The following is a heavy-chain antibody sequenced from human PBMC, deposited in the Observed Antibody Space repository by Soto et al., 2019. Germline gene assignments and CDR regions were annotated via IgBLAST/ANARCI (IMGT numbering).Heavy chain of an antibody. CDR1: GYAFTSSG. CDR2: ISTYNGNT. V-gene: IGHV1-18*01. D-gene: IGHD3-16*01. CDR3: AKGAPGPQRYFDL. J-gene: IGHJ2*01. Sequence: QVQLVQSGAEVKKPGASVKVSCKASGYAFTSSGIPWVRQEPGQGREWTRWISTYNGNTNYAHNHQGRVTMTTDTTTRTADMDLRSLRSADTATYYCAKGAPGPQRYFDLWGRGTLVTVSS.